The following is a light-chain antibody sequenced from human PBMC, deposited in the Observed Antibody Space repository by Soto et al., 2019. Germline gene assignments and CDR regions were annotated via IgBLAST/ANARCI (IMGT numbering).Light chain of an antibody. CDR2: LNSDGSH. Sequence: QLVLTQSPSASASLGASVKLTCTLSSGHSSYAIAWHQQQPKKGPRYLMKLNSDGSHSKGDGIPDRFSGSSSGAERYLTISSLQSEDEADYYCQTWGTGINWVFGGGTKLTVL. V-gene: IGLV4-69*01. CDR3: QTWGTGINWV. CDR1: SGHSSYA. J-gene: IGLJ3*02.